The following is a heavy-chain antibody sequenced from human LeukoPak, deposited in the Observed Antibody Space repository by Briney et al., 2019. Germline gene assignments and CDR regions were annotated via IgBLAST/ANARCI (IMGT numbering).Heavy chain of an antibody. CDR2: IYYSGST. V-gene: IGHV4-59*01. CDR1: GGSISSYY. D-gene: IGHD5-24*01. J-gene: IGHJ6*03. Sequence: SETLSLTCTVSGGSISSYYWSWIRQPPGKGLEWIGYIYYSGSTNYNPSLKSRVTISVDTSKNQFSLNLSSVTAADTAVYYCARSEIYYYYMDVWGKGTTVTVSS. CDR3: ARSEIYYYYMDV.